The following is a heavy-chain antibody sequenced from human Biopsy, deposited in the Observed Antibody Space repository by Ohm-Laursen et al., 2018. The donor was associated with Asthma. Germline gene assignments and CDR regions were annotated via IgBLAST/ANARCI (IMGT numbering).Heavy chain of an antibody. V-gene: IGHV3-30*18. CDR2: ISFDESNK. J-gene: IGHJ4*02. CDR1: GFTFTNYS. D-gene: IGHD1-26*01. CDR3: AKDVFPWWELRRGPDY. Sequence: SLTLSCASSGFTFTNYSMHWVRQAPRKGLDWVAVISFDESNKNYTDSVKSRFTIFRDNSMNTLHLQMNSLRAEDTAVYYCAKDVFPWWELRRGPDYWGQGTLVTVSS.